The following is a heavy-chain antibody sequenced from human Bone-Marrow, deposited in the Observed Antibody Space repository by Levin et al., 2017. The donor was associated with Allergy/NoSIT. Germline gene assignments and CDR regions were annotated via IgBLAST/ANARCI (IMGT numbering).Heavy chain of an antibody. CDR3: ARENRDYFDF. CDR1: GFTFSTFE. D-gene: IGHD1/OR15-1a*01. J-gene: IGHJ4*02. CDR2: ISGGGGTI. Sequence: GESLKISCAASGFTFSTFEMNWVRQAPGKGLEWGSYISGGGGTIYYADSVKGRFTISRDNAKNALYLQMNSLSAEDTALYYCARENRDYFDFWGQGPLVTVSS. V-gene: IGHV3-48*03.